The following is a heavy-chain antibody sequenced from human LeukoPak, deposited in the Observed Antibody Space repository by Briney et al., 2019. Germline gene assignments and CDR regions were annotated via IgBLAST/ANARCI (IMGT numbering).Heavy chain of an antibody. CDR1: GGSISNYY. D-gene: IGHD3-22*01. V-gene: IGHV4-59*01. CDR2: ISYSGST. Sequence: SETLSLTCTVSGGSISNYYWSWIRQPPGKGLEWVGYISYSGSTRYNPSLKSRLTMFVDTSNNQLSLKLNSVTAADTAVYYCARGRESNGYYPFDCWGQGTLVTVYS. J-gene: IGHJ4*02. CDR3: ARGRESNGYYPFDC.